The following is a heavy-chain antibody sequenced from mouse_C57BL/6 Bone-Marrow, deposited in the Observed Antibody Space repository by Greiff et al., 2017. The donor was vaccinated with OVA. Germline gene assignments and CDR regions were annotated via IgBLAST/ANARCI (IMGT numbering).Heavy chain of an antibody. J-gene: IGHJ2*01. Sequence: QVQLQQPGAELVRPGSSVKLSCKASGYTFTSYWMHWVKQRPIQGLEWIGNIDPSDSETHYNQKFKDKVTLTVDKSSSTAYMQLSSLTSEDSAVYYCARSLTLYYFDYWGQGTTLTVSS. CDR2: IDPSDSET. CDR3: ARSLTLYYFDY. CDR1: GYTFTSYW. D-gene: IGHD1-2*01. V-gene: IGHV1-52*01.